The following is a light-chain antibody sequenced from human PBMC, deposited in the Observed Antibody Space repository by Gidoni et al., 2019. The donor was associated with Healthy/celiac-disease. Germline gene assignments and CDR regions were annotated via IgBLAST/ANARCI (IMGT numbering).Light chain of an antibody. CDR1: QSASSY. Sequence: EIVLTQSTATLSLSPGESASLSCRASQSASSYLAWYQQKPGQAPRLLIYDASNRATGIPARFSGSGSGTDFTLTISSREPEDCAVYYCQQRSNWPLTFGGGTKVEIK. V-gene: IGKV3-11*01. CDR2: DAS. J-gene: IGKJ4*01. CDR3: QQRSNWPLT.